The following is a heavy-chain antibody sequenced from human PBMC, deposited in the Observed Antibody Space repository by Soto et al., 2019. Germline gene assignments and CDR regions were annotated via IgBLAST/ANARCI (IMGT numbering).Heavy chain of an antibody. J-gene: IGHJ4*02. V-gene: IGHV4-59*01. CDR2: IYYSGRT. Sequence: SETLSLTCTVSGGSITNYYWSWIRQPPGKGLEWIGYIYYSGRTSYNPSLKSRVTISVDTSKNQFSLKLSSVTAADTAVYYCARESEGSFDYWGQGTLVTVSS. CDR1: GGSITNYY. CDR3: ARESEGSFDY.